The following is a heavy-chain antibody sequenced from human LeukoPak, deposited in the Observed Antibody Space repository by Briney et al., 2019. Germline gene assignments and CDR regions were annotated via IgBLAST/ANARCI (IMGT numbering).Heavy chain of an antibody. V-gene: IGHV3-23*01. D-gene: IGHD3-3*01. CDR1: GFSFSSYA. CDR3: AKKILEWKPFNAFDI. J-gene: IGHJ3*02. CDR2: ISGSGGAT. Sequence: PGGSLRLSCAASGFSFSSYAMSWVRQAPGKGLEWVSGISGSGGATYYADSVKGRFTISRDNSKNTLYLEMNSLRAEDTAVYYCAKKILEWKPFNAFDIWGQGTMVTVSS.